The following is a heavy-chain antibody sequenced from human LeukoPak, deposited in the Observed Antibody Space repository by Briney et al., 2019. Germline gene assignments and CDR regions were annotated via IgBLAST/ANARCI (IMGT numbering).Heavy chain of an antibody. J-gene: IGHJ4*02. Sequence: SETLSLTCTVSGGSISSYYWSWIRQPPGKGLEWIGYIYYSGSTNYNPSLKSRVTISVDTSKNQFSLKLSSVTAADTAMYYCARHLSSMTSSPNYWGQGTLVTVSS. CDR2: IYYSGST. CDR1: GGSISSYY. D-gene: IGHD2-2*01. CDR3: ARHLSSMTSSPNY. V-gene: IGHV4-59*08.